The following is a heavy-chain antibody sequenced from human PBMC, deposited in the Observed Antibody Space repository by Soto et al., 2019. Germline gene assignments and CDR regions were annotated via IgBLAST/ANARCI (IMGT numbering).Heavy chain of an antibody. Sequence: HPGGSLRLSCAASGFTFSSYWMTWVRQAPGKGLEWVANIKQDGSEKYYVDSVKGRFTISRDNAKKSLYLQMNSLRAEDTAVYYCVKYQQHYYYGMDVWGQGTTVTVSS. CDR1: GFTFSSYW. V-gene: IGHV3-7*03. CDR2: IKQDGSEK. D-gene: IGHD2-2*01. J-gene: IGHJ6*02. CDR3: VKYQQHYYYGMDV.